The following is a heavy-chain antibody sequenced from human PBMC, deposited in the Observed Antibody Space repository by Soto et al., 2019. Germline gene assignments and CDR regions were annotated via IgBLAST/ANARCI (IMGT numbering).Heavy chain of an antibody. CDR2: IIPIFSSR. Sequence: QVQLVQSGAEVKKPGSSVKVSCKTSRETFNKYAFNWVRQAPGQSLEWMGWIIPIFSSRNYAEKFQGRVTISADDSTSTAYMELRSLTFEDTAGYYCARGETYLGVWGQGTTVTVSS. CDR1: RETFNKYA. CDR3: ARGETYLGV. J-gene: IGHJ6*02. V-gene: IGHV1-69*01.